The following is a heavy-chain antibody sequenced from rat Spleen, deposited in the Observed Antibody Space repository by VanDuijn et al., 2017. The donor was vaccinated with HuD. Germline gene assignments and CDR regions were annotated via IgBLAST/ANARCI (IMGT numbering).Heavy chain of an antibody. V-gene: IGHV5-20*01. CDR1: GFIFSDYY. J-gene: IGHJ2*01. D-gene: IGHD1-11*01. CDR2: IRYDGAST. CDR3: AGGGPYSFDS. Sequence: EVHLVESGGGLVQPGRSLKLSCAGSGFIFSDYYMAWVRRTPTKGLEWVASIRYDGASTYYRDPVKGRFRISRDNAKSSQYLLLDSLRSEDTATYYCAGGGPYSFDSWGQGIMVTVSS.